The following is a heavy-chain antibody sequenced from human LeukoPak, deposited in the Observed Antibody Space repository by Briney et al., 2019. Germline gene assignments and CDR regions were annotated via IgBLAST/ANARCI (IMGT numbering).Heavy chain of an antibody. CDR3: ARALTTVTSWYFGL. Sequence: GSLRLSCAASGFTFSSYAMSWIRKPPGKGLERVGYIYYSGSTNYNPSLKSRVTISVDTSKNQFSLKLSAVTAADTAVYYCARALTTVTSWYFGLWGRGTLVTVSS. V-gene: IGHV4-59*01. J-gene: IGHJ2*01. CDR2: IYYSGST. D-gene: IGHD4-11*01. CDR1: GFTFSSYA.